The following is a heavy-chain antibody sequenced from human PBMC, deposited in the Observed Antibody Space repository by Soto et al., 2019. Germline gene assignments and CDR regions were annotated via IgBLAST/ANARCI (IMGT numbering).Heavy chain of an antibody. CDR1: GGSFSGYY. CDR3: ARGLREQLVRLFDP. V-gene: IGHV4-34*01. CDR2: INHSGST. J-gene: IGHJ5*02. Sequence: SETLSLTCAVYGGSFSGYYWSWIRQPPGKGLEWIGEINHSGSTNYNPSLKSRVTISVDTSKNQFSLKLSSVTAADTAVYYCARGLREQLVRLFDPPGQGTLVTVSS. D-gene: IGHD6-6*01.